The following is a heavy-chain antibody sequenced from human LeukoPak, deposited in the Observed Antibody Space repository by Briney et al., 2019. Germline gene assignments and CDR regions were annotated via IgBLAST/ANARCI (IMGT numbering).Heavy chain of an antibody. CDR1: GGSISSYY. Sequence: SETLSLTCTVSGGSISSYYWSWIRQPPGKGLEWIGYIYYSGSTNYNPSLKSRVTISVDTSKNQFSLKLSSVTAADTAVYYCARRRELLNYYYGMDVWGQGTTVTVSS. CDR2: IYYSGST. J-gene: IGHJ6*02. V-gene: IGHV4-59*08. CDR3: ARRRELLNYYYGMDV. D-gene: IGHD1-26*01.